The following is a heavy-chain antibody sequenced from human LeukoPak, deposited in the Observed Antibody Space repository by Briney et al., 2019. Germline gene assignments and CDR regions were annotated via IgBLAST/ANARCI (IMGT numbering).Heavy chain of an antibody. D-gene: IGHD2-21*02. CDR1: GSSFRSGHY. Sequence: SETLSLTCSVSGSSFRSGHYWGWIRQSSGEGLEWIGNVHETGYANYNPSLRSRVTISADPSKSQFSLRLTSVTAADTAVYYCARTVVTATIDGFQIWGQGTMVTVSS. CDR2: VHETGYA. V-gene: IGHV4-38-2*02. J-gene: IGHJ3*02. CDR3: ARTVVTATIDGFQI.